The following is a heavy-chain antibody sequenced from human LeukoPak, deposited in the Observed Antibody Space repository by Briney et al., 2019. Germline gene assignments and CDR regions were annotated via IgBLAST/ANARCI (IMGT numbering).Heavy chain of an antibody. J-gene: IGHJ3*02. Sequence: GGSLRLSCAASGFTFSSYAMSWVRQAPGKGLEWVSAISGSGGSTYYADSVKGRFTISRDNAKNSLSLQMNSLRAEDTAVYYCARDKNEWDFLTGYYDAFDIWGQGTMVTVSS. CDR2: ISGSGGST. CDR3: ARDKNEWDFLTGYYDAFDI. CDR1: GFTFSSYA. D-gene: IGHD3-9*01. V-gene: IGHV3-23*01.